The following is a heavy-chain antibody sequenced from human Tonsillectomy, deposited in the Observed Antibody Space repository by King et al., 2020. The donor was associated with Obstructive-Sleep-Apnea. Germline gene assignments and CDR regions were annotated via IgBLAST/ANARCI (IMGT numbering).Heavy chain of an antibody. CDR1: GFTFSSYD. CDR3: ARAAPYSSGGRCYESFYYGMDV. V-gene: IGHV3-13*01. CDR2: IGTAGDT. D-gene: IGHD2-15*01. J-gene: IGHJ6*02. Sequence: VQLVESGGGLVQPGGSLRLSCAASGFTFSSYDMHWVRQGTGKGLEWVSGIGTAGDTYYPGSVKGRFTISRENAKNSLYLQMNSLRVGDTALYYCARAAPYSSGGRCYESFYYGMDVWGQGTTVTVAS.